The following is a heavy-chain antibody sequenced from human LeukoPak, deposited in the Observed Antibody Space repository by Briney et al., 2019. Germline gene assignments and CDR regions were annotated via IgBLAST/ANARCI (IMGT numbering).Heavy chain of an antibody. D-gene: IGHD2-2*02. CDR1: GFTFSSDS. V-gene: IGHV3-48*01. Sequence: PGGSLRLSCAASGFTFSSDSMNWVRQAPGKGLEWVSYISSSSSTIYYADSVKGRFTISRDNAKNSLYLQMNSLRAEDTAVYYCARSLNTAFFDYWGQGTLVTVSS. J-gene: IGHJ4*02. CDR2: ISSSSSTI. CDR3: ARSLNTAFFDY.